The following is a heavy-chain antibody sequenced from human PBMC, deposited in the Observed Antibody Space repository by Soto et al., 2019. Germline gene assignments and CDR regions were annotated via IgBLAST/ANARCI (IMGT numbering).Heavy chain of an antibody. V-gene: IGHV4-4*02. CDR2: IYHSGST. J-gene: IGHJ5*02. CDR3: ARDRRDKADEVWFDP. D-gene: IGHD3-9*01. CDR1: GGSISSSNW. Sequence: PSETLSLTCAVSGGSISSSNWWSWVRQPPGKGLEWIGEIYHSGSTNYNPSLKSRVTISVDKSKNQFSLKLSSVTAADTAVYYCARDRRDKADEVWFDPWGQGTLVTVSS.